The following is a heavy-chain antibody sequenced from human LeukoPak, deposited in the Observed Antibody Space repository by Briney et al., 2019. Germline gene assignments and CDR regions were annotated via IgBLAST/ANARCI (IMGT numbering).Heavy chain of an antibody. CDR2: ITPIFGTA. CDR1: GGTFSSYA. V-gene: IGHV1-69*13. D-gene: IGHD3-3*01. CDR3: ARGGKSEDYDFWSGYSLNWFGP. J-gene: IGHJ5*02. Sequence: SVKVSCKASGGTFSSYAISWVRQAPGQGLEWMGGITPIFGTANYAQKFQGRVTITADESTSTAYMELSSLRSEDTAVYYCARGGKSEDYDFWSGYSLNWFGPWGQGTLVTVSS.